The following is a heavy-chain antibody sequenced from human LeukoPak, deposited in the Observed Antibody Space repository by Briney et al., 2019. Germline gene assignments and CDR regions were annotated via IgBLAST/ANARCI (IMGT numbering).Heavy chain of an antibody. D-gene: IGHD6-13*01. Sequence: SETLSLTCAVSGGSISSGGYSWSWIRQPPGKGLEWIGYIYHSGSTYYNPSLKSRVTMSVDTSKNQFSLKLTSVTAADTAVYYCARGGSSSSWPFYYWGQGTLVTVSS. V-gene: IGHV4-30-2*01. CDR2: IYHSGST. J-gene: IGHJ4*02. CDR1: GGSISSGGYS. CDR3: ARGGSSSSWPFYY.